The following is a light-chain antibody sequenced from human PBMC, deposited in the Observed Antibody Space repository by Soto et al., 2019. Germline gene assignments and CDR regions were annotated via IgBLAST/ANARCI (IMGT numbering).Light chain of an antibody. CDR2: DAS. CDR1: QSINHY. Sequence: EIVLTQSPPTLSLSPGERATLSCRASQSINHYLAWYQQKPGQAPRLLIYDASNRATGIPGRFSGSGSGTHFTLAISSLEPEDFAVYYCHQRTNRPLTFGQGTRLQIK. V-gene: IGKV3-11*01. CDR3: HQRTNRPLT. J-gene: IGKJ5*01.